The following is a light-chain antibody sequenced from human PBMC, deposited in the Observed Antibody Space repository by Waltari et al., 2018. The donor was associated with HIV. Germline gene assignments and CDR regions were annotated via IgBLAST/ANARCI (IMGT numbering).Light chain of an antibody. Sequence: SYELKQPPSVSVSPGQTATITCSGDGLATQNAFWYQQKAGHAPVVVMYKDIERHLGIPELFSGSISGTTVTLTINEVQAEDEADYYCQSADSSGTYVVGSGTKVTVL. CDR3: QSADSSGTYV. CDR1: GLATQN. J-gene: IGLJ1*01. CDR2: KDI. V-gene: IGLV3-25*03.